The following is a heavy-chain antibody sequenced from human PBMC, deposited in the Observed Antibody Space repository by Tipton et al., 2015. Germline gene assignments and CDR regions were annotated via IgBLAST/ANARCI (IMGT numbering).Heavy chain of an antibody. V-gene: IGHV5-51*01. Sequence: QLVQSGAEVKKPGESLKISCKGSGYTFTNYWIGWVRQMPGKGLEWMGIIFPRDSDTRYSPSFHGQVTMSADTSINTVYLQWSSLKAADTAMYYCVRVPVARSCWFDHWGQGTQVTVSS. CDR1: GYTFTNYW. J-gene: IGHJ5*02. CDR3: VRVPVARSCWFDH. CDR2: IFPRDSDT. D-gene: IGHD2-2*01.